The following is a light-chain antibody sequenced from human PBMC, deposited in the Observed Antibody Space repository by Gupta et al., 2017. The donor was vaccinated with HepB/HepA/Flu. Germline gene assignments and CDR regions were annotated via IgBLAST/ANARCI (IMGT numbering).Light chain of an antibody. CDR2: DVS. CDR3: QEYRSSRT. V-gene: IGKV3-20*01. Sequence: DIVLKQCPGTMSLSPGERATLSCRVSQSVRSSYLAWYRQRPGQAPRLLIYDVSSRATGIPDRFSCSGSVTDFTLTIIRLEPEDFAVYYCQEYRSSRTFGQRTKVEIK. J-gene: IGKJ1*01. CDR1: QSVRSSY.